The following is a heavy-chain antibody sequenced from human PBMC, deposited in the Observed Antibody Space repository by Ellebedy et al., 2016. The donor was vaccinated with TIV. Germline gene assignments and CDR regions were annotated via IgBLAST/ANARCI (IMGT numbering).Heavy chain of an antibody. J-gene: IGHJ6*02. Sequence: GESLKISCAASGFTVSGNYMSWVRQAQGKRPEWVSVIYSGGTTYYADSVKGRFTISRDNSKNTLYLQMNSLRAEDTAVYYCARDKRGYKKYNHYGMDVWGQGTTVTVSS. CDR1: GFTVSGNY. D-gene: IGHD5-18*01. CDR3: ARDKRGYKKYNHYGMDV. V-gene: IGHV3-53*01. CDR2: IYSGGTT.